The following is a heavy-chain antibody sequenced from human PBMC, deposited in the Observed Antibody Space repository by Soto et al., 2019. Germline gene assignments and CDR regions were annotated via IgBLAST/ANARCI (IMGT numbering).Heavy chain of an antibody. J-gene: IGHJ5*02. CDR3: AKDVCRSATMPCFDT. CDR1: GFTFINYA. CDR2: IDDSGAST. V-gene: IGHV3-23*01. D-gene: IGHD2-2*01. Sequence: EVRLIESGGGIERPGGSLRLSCEASGFTFINYAMSWVRQAPGKGLEWVSGIDDSGASTYYADSMKGRFSISRDNSKNTLYLQMHGLRVEDTAVYYCAKDVCRSATMPCFDTWGQGTLVTVSS.